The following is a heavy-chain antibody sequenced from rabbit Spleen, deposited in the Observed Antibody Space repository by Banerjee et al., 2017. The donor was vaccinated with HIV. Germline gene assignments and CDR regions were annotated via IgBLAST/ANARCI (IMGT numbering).Heavy chain of an antibody. J-gene: IGHJ6*01. Sequence: QSLEESGGDLVKPGASLTLTCTASGFSFSSNDYMCWVRQAPGKGLEWISCIAVSGSGFTYSATWAKGRFTCSKTSATTVTLQMTSLTVADTATYFCARDTGSSFSSYGMDLWGPGTLVTVS. V-gene: IGHV1S40*01. CDR1: GFSFSSNDY. CDR2: IAVSGSGFT. CDR3: ARDTGSSFSSYGMDL. D-gene: IGHD8-1*01.